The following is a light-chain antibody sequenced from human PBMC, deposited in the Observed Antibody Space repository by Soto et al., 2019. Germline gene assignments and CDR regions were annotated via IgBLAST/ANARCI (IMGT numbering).Light chain of an antibody. Sequence: QSVLTQPASVSGSPGQSITISCTGTSSDVGGYNYVSWYQQQSGKAPKLMIYGVTKRPSGVPARFSGSKSGNTASLTVSGLQAEDEADYYCSSYAGSSSFVFGTGTKVTVL. CDR2: GVT. J-gene: IGLJ1*01. CDR3: SSYAGSSSFV. V-gene: IGLV2-8*01. CDR1: SSDVGGYNY.